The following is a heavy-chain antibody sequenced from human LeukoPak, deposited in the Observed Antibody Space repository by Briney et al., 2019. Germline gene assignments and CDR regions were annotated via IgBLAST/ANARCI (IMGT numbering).Heavy chain of an antibody. D-gene: IGHD3-9*01. Sequence: GGSLRLSCAASGFTVSSNYMSWVRQAPGKGLEWVSVIYSGGSTYYADSVKGRFTISRGNSKNTLYLQMNSLRAEDTAVYYCARYFDWLPYDPWGQGTLVTVSS. V-gene: IGHV3-53*01. J-gene: IGHJ5*02. CDR1: GFTVSSNY. CDR2: IYSGGST. CDR3: ARYFDWLPYDP.